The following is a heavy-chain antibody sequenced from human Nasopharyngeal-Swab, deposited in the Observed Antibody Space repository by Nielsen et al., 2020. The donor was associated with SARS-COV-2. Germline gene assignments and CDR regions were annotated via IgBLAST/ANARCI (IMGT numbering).Heavy chain of an antibody. J-gene: IGHJ4*02. CDR3: ARKYCNGDCYFDY. D-gene: IGHD2-21*02. CDR1: GGSISSGFYS. V-gene: IGHV4-30-2*01. Sequence: SCAVSGGSISSGFYSWSWIRQPPGMGLEWIGYIYHSGNTYYNPSLKSRVTISVDRSKNQFSLRLSSVTAADTAVYYCARKYCNGDCYFDYWGQGTLVTVSS. CDR2: IYHSGNT.